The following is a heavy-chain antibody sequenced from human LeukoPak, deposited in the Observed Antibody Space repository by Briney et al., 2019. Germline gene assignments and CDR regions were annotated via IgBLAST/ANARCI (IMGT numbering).Heavy chain of an antibody. Sequence: GGSLRLSCAASGFALSSHWMTWVRQVPGRGPEWVANVNRDGSETYYLDSVKGRFTISKDNAKNSLYLQMNSLRAEDTALYHCARNNGMDVWGQGTMVIVSS. V-gene: IGHV3-7*03. D-gene: IGHD2-8*01. CDR3: ARNNGMDV. CDR1: GFALSSHW. CDR2: VNRDGSET. J-gene: IGHJ3*01.